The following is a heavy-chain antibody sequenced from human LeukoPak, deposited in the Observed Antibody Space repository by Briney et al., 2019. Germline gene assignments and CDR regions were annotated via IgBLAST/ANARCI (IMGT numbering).Heavy chain of an antibody. V-gene: IGHV3-23*01. J-gene: IGHJ4*02. CDR3: AKVGYYNDSSGYYLDYFDY. Sequence: GGSLRLSCAASGFTFSDYNMNWIRQVPGKGLESVSYMSRSGDIIYYADSVKGRFTISRDNSKNTLYLQMNSLRAEDTAVYYCAKVGYYNDSSGYYLDYFDYWGQGTLVTVSS. CDR1: GFTFSDYN. D-gene: IGHD3-22*01. CDR2: MSRSGDII.